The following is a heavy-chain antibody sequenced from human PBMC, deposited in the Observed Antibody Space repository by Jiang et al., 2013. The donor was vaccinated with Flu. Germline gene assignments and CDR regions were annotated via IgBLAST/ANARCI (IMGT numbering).Heavy chain of an antibody. J-gene: IGHJ3*02. CDR2: IYPGDSDT. Sequence: KGLEWMGIIYPGDSDTRYSPSFRGQVTISADKSISTAYLQWSSLKASDTAIYYCARHEYSSSSTPPDAFDIWGQGTMVTVSS. D-gene: IGHD6-13*01. CDR3: ARHEYSSSSTPPDAFDI. V-gene: IGHV5-51*01.